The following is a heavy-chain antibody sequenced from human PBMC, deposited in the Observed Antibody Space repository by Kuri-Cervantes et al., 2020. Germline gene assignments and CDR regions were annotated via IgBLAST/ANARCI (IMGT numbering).Heavy chain of an antibody. Sequence: GGSLRLSCSASGFTFADYAMSWFRQAPGEGLEWVSSISSSSSYIYYADSVKGRFTISRDNAKNSLYLQMNSLRAEDTAVYYCARISYDYVWGSYRYTIDYWGQGTLVTVSS. CDR2: ISSSSSYI. D-gene: IGHD3-16*02. CDR3: ARISYDYVWGSYRYTIDY. J-gene: IGHJ4*02. V-gene: IGHV3-21*01. CDR1: GFTFADYA.